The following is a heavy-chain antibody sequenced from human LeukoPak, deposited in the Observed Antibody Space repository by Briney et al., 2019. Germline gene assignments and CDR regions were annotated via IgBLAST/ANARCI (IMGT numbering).Heavy chain of an antibody. CDR1: GFTFSTYG. CDR2: IRYDGSNT. J-gene: IGHJ6*03. V-gene: IGHV3-30*02. CDR3: AKGQPYYDFWSGSSGYMDV. Sequence: GGSLRLSCAASGFTFSTYGIHWVRQAPGKGLEWVAFIRYDGSNTYYADSVRGRFTVSRDNSKSTLYLQMNSLRLEHTAVYYCAKGQPYYDFWSGSSGYMDVWGKGTTVTVFS. D-gene: IGHD3-3*01.